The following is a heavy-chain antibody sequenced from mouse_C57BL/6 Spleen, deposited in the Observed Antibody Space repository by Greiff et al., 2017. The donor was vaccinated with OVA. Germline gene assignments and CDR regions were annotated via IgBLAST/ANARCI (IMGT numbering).Heavy chain of an antibody. CDR3: ARPDYGSSYFDY. CDR1: GFTFSDYG. Sequence: EVKMMESGGGLVKPGGSLKLSCAASGFTFSDYGMHWVRQAPEKGLEWVAYISSGSSTIYYADTVKGRFTISRDNAKNTLFLQMTSLRSEDTAMYYCARPDYGSSYFDYWGQGTTLTVSS. D-gene: IGHD1-1*01. V-gene: IGHV5-17*01. J-gene: IGHJ2*01. CDR2: ISSGSSTI.